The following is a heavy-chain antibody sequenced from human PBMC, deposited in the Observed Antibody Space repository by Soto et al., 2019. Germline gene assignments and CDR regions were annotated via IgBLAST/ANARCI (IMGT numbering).Heavy chain of an antibody. CDR2: ISFSGDIA. V-gene: IGHV3-11*01. CDR1: GFSFSDSY. CDR3: GRENGHPRHNYDMDV. Sequence: PGGSLRLSCAASGFSFSDSYMSWIRQVPGKGLEWLSYISFSGDIAYYADSVEGRFTVSRDNAKNSLYLQMNSLRVDDTAVYYCGRENGHPRHNYDMDVWGQGTTVTVSS. D-gene: IGHD2-8*01. J-gene: IGHJ6*02.